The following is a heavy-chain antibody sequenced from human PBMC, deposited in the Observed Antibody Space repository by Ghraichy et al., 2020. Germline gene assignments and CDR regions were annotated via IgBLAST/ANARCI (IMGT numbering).Heavy chain of an antibody. Sequence: GGSLRLSCAASGFSFSSHGFYWVRQPQGKGRGWVAVKSYDGSTTTYTDSLKGRFTASRDNPKNTLYLQMSALRAEDTALYYCARGGYDKSAYYDTYFFDIWGLGTMVTVSS. D-gene: IGHD3-22*01. V-gene: IGHV3-30*03. CDR2: KSYDGSTT. CDR3: ARGGYDKSAYYDTYFFDI. CDR1: GFSFSSHG. J-gene: IGHJ3*02.